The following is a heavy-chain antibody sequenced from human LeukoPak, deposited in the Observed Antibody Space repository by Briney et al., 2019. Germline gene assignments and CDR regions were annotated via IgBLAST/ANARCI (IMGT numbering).Heavy chain of an antibody. CDR2: INHSGST. D-gene: IGHD2-2*01. J-gene: IGHJ5*02. V-gene: IGHV4-34*01. Sequence: SENLSLTCAVYGGSFSGYYWSWIRQPPGKGLEWIGEINHSGSTNYNPSLKSRVTISVDTSKNQFSLKLSSVTAADTAVYYCARGLIVVVPAAIFNWFDPWGQGTLVTVSS. CDR3: ARGLIVVVPAAIFNWFDP. CDR1: GGSFSGYY.